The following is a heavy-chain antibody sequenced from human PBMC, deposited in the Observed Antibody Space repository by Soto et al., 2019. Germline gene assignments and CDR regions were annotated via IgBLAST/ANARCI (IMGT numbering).Heavy chain of an antibody. Sequence: SETLSLTCTVSGGSISSSGYYWGWIRQPPGKGLEWIGSIYYSGSTYYNPSLRSRVTISVDTSKNQFSLKLSSVTAADTAVYYFARNLEHSSSSVLYFFDYWGQGTLVTVSS. CDR2: IYYSGST. CDR1: GGSISSSGYY. J-gene: IGHJ4*02. CDR3: ARNLEHSSSSVLYFFDY. V-gene: IGHV4-39*01. D-gene: IGHD6-6*01.